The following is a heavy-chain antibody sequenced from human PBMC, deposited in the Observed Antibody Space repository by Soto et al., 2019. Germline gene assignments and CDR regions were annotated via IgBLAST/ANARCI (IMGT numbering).Heavy chain of an antibody. Sequence: EVHLVESGGGLVKPGGSLRLSCAASGFTFSSYSMNWVRQAPGKGLEWVSSISSSSSYIYYADSVKGRFTISRDNAKNSLYLQMNSLRAEDTAVYYCARTKLRFLELGYYYYGMDVWGQGTTVTVSS. V-gene: IGHV3-21*01. J-gene: IGHJ6*02. CDR2: ISSSSSYI. CDR1: GFTFSSYS. D-gene: IGHD3-3*01. CDR3: ARTKLRFLELGYYYYGMDV.